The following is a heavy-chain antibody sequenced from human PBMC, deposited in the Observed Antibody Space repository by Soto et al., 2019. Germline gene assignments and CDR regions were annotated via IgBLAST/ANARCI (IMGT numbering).Heavy chain of an antibody. J-gene: IGHJ4*02. V-gene: IGHV4-59*01. CDR1: GGSISSYY. D-gene: IGHD5-12*01. Sequence: SETLSLTCTVSGGSISSYYWSWIRQPPGKGLEWIGYIYYSGSTNSNPSLKSRVTISVDTSKNQFSLKLSSVTAADTAVYYCARDSKRGYSGYDKLDYWGQGTLVTVSS. CDR2: IYYSGST. CDR3: ARDSKRGYSGYDKLDY.